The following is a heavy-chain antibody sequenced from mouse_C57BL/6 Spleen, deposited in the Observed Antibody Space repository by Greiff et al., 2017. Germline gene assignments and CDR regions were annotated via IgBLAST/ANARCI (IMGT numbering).Heavy chain of an antibody. CDR3: ARHEDYYGSSLYWYFDV. CDR1: GYTFTEYT. Sequence: QVQLQQSGAELVKPGASVKLSCKASGYTFTEYTIHWVKQRSGQGLEWIGWFYPGSGSIKYNEKFKDKATLTADNSSSTVYMELSRLTSEDSAVYFCARHEDYYGSSLYWYFDVWGTGTTVTVSS. J-gene: IGHJ1*03. D-gene: IGHD1-1*01. V-gene: IGHV1-62-2*01. CDR2: FYPGSGSI.